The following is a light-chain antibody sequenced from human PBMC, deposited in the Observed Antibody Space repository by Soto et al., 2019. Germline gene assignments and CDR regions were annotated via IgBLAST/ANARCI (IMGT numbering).Light chain of an antibody. CDR3: QSFDRRLREVV. CDR1: NSDIGAGYD. J-gene: IGLJ1*01. Sequence: QSVLTQPPSVSGAPGQRVTISCTGSNSDIGAGYDVHWYQQHLPGTAPKLLIYGNNNRPSGVPDRFSGSKSGTSASLAITGLQEDDEADYYCQSFDRRLREVVFGTGTKLTVL. CDR2: GNN. V-gene: IGLV1-40*01.